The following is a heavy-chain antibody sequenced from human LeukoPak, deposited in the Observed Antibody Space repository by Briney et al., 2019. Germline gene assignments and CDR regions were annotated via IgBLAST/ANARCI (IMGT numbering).Heavy chain of an antibody. CDR2: VTGTGGST. J-gene: IGHJ4*02. D-gene: IGHD6-19*01. CDR1: GFTFSNYG. V-gene: IGHV3-23*01. Sequence: GGSLRLSCAASGFTFSNYGMSWVRQAPGKGVEWVSAVTGTGGSTYYADSVKGRFTISRDNSKNTLYLQMNSLRGEDTAIYYCAKNGYSSGWYPENWGQGTLVTVSS. CDR3: AKNGYSSGWYPEN.